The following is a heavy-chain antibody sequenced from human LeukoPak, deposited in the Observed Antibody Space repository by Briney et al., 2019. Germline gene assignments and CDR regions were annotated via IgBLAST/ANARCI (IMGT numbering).Heavy chain of an antibody. D-gene: IGHD2-2*02. J-gene: IGHJ3*02. Sequence: GGSLRLSCAASGFTFSSYAMSWVRQAPGKGLEWVSAISGSGGSTYHADSVKGRFTISRDNSKNTLYLQMNSLRAEDTAVYYCAKDTIFCSSTSCYRSAFDIWGQGTMVTVSS. V-gene: IGHV3-23*01. CDR2: ISGSGGST. CDR3: AKDTIFCSSTSCYRSAFDI. CDR1: GFTFSSYA.